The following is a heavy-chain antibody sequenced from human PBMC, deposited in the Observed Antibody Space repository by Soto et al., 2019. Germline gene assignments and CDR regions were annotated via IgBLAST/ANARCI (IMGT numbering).Heavy chain of an antibody. J-gene: IGHJ3*02. CDR3: ASDSHCNGGNCPMGGFDM. D-gene: IGHD2-15*01. Sequence: GESMNIPCQGSGYGCSIHWVAWLRQISGKGREWVGIIYPGNSNTMYSPSFQGQVTISADTALSTTYLQWDTLKPSDTAIYFCASDSHCNGGNCPMGGFDMWGQGTMVTVSS. CDR1: GYGCSIHW. CDR2: IYPGNSNT. V-gene: IGHV5-51*03.